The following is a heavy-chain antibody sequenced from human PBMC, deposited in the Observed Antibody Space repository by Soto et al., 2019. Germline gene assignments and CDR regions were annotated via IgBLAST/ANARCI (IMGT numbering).Heavy chain of an antibody. D-gene: IGHD5-12*01. CDR3: ASDIVATKNAFDI. V-gene: IGHV3-11*01. CDR1: GYTFCDYY. Sequence: GGSLRLSSAACGYTFCDYYMGWIRQAPGKGLEWVSYISSSGSTIYYADSVKGRFTISRDNAKNSLYLQMNSLRAEDTAVYYCASDIVATKNAFDIWGQGTMVTVSS. CDR2: ISSSGSTI. J-gene: IGHJ3*02.